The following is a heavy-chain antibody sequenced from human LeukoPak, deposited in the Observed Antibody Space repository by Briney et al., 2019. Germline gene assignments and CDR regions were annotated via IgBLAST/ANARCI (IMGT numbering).Heavy chain of an antibody. D-gene: IGHD5-12*01. Sequence: PSETLSLTCSVSGGSISGAYWSWIRQAPGKGLEWIGYIYYRGSTDYNPSLASRVTISIDTSKNHFSLNLTAVTAADTAIYYCARTGSGRDYYGMDVWGQGTSVTVSS. J-gene: IGHJ6*02. CDR1: GGSISGAY. CDR3: ARTGSGRDYYGMDV. CDR2: IYYRGST. V-gene: IGHV4-59*01.